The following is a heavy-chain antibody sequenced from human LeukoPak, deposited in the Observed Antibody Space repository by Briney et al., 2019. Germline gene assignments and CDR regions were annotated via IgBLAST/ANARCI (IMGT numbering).Heavy chain of an antibody. J-gene: IGHJ4*02. CDR1: GGSISSYY. CDR2: IYYSGST. D-gene: IGHD6-19*01. Sequence: SETLSLTCTVSGGSISSYYWSWIRQPPGKGLEWIGYIYYSGSTNYNPSLKSRVTISVDTSKNQFSLKLSSVTAADTAVYHCARGQWLAHPSDYWGQGTLVTVSS. CDR3: ARGQWLAHPSDY. V-gene: IGHV4-59*01.